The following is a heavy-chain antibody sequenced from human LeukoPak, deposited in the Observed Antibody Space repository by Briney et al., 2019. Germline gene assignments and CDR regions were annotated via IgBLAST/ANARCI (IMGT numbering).Heavy chain of an antibody. Sequence: ASVKVSCKASGYTFTGYYMHWVRQAPGQGLEWMGWINPNSGGTNYQGRVTMTRDTSISTAYMELSSLRSEDTAVYYCATTYFSSLGSFDYWGQGTLVTVSS. J-gene: IGHJ4*02. V-gene: IGHV1-2*02. CDR3: ATTYFSSLGSFDY. CDR2: INPNSGGT. CDR1: GYTFTGYY. D-gene: IGHD6-13*01.